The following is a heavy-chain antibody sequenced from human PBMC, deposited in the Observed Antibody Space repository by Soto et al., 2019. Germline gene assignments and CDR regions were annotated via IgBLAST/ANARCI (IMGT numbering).Heavy chain of an antibody. D-gene: IGHD3-3*01. CDR2: IYYSGST. CDR3: ASHQPLGGYYDFWSATSTYYYYGMDV. CDR1: GGSISSSSYY. Sequence: SEPLSLTCTVSGGSISSSSYYWGWIRQPPGKGLEWIGSIYYSGSTYYNPSLKSRVTISVDTSKNQFSLKLSSVTAADTAVYYCASHQPLGGYYDFWSATSTYYYYGMDVWGQGPTVTVSS. J-gene: IGHJ6*02. V-gene: IGHV4-39*01.